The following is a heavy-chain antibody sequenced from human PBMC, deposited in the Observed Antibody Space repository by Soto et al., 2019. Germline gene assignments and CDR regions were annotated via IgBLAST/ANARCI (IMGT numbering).Heavy chain of an antibody. Sequence: GASVKVSCKASGYTFTSYAMHWVRQAPGQRLEWMGWINAGNGNTKYSQKFQGRVTITRDTSASTAYMELSSLRSEDTAVYYCARATFGFRGFITRPPLLGIDYWGQGPLVPVSS. CDR1: GYTFTSYA. CDR3: ARATFGFRGFITRPPLLGIDY. V-gene: IGHV1-3*01. CDR2: INAGNGNT. J-gene: IGHJ4*02. D-gene: IGHD3-10*01.